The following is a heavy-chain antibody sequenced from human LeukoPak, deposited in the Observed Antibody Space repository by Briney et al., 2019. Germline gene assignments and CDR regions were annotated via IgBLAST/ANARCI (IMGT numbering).Heavy chain of an antibody. V-gene: IGHV3-7*01. J-gene: IGHJ4*02. Sequence: PGGSLRLSCAASGFTFSSYWMSWVRQAPGKGLEWVANIKQDGSEKYYVDSVKGRFTISRDNAKNSLYLQMNGLRAEDTAVYYCAREDNYGAHNYWGQGTLVTVSS. CDR2: IKQDGSEK. D-gene: IGHD4-17*01. CDR3: AREDNYGAHNY. CDR1: GFTFSSYW.